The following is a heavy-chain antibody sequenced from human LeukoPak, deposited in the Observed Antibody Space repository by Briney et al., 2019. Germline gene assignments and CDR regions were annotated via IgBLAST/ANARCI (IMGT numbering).Heavy chain of an antibody. Sequence: SETLSLTCAVYGGSFSGYYWSWIRQPPGKGLEWIGEINHSGSTNYNPSLKSRVTISVDTSKNQFSLKLSSVTAMDTAVYYCARRSMVRGVTHFDYWGQGTLVTVSS. J-gene: IGHJ4*02. D-gene: IGHD3-10*01. CDR1: GGSFSGYY. CDR2: INHSGST. V-gene: IGHV4-34*01. CDR3: ARRSMVRGVTHFDY.